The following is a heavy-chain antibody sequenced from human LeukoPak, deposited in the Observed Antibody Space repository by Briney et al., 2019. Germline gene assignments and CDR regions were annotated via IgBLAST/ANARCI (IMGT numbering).Heavy chain of an antibody. CDR1: GGSITINY. D-gene: IGHD6-13*01. Sequence: PSETLSVTCTVYGGSITINYWSWVRQPPGGGMGYIGYIHSSVRTDNNPSLKSRATFSKATSNNRSSLRLSSLTAADTAVYYCARLGSTRAYNNYYSLDVWGKGTTVTVSS. J-gene: IGHJ6*03. V-gene: IGHV4-59*08. CDR3: ARLGSTRAYNNYYSLDV. CDR2: IHSSVRT.